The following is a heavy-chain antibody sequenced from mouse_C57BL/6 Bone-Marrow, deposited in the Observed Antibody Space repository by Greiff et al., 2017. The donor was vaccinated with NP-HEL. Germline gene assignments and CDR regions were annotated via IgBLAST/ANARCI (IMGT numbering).Heavy chain of an antibody. CDR2: IHPNSGST. D-gene: IGHD2-4*01. CDR1: GYTFTSYW. V-gene: IGHV1-64*01. CDR3: ASSYDYADYYAMDY. J-gene: IGHJ4*01. Sequence: QVHVKQPGAELVKPGASVKLSCKASGYTFTSYWMHWVKQRPGQGLEWIGMIHPNSGSTNYNEKFKSKATLTVDKSSSTAYMQLSSLTSEDSAVYYCASSYDYADYYAMDYWGQGTSVTVSS.